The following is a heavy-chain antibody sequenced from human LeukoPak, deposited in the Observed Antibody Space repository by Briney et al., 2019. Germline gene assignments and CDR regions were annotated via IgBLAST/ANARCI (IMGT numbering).Heavy chain of an antibody. CDR3: ARGFYRVRHDQSTYYFVH. D-gene: IGHD3-16*02. CDR2: IWLDGSRK. J-gene: IGHJ4*02. V-gene: IGHV3-33*01. Sequence: GGSLRLSCATPGFTFSSFAMHWGRQAPGKGLEWLALIWLDGSRKNYTDSVEGRFTISRDNSKNTLFLQMNSLRAEDTAVYYCARGFYRVRHDQSTYYFVHWGQGTLVTVSS. CDR1: GFTFSSFA.